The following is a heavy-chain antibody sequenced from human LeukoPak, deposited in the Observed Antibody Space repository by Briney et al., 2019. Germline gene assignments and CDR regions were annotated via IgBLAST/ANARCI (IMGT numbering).Heavy chain of an antibody. CDR1: GGSISSYY. Sequence: SETLSLTCTVSGGSISSYYWSWIRQPAGKGLEWVGRIYTSGSTNYNPSLKSRVTMSVDTSKNQFSLKLSSVTAADTAVYYCARYTRGIAARQAAFDIWGQGTMVTVSS. CDR2: IYTSGST. J-gene: IGHJ3*02. V-gene: IGHV4-4*07. D-gene: IGHD6-6*01. CDR3: ARYTRGIAARQAAFDI.